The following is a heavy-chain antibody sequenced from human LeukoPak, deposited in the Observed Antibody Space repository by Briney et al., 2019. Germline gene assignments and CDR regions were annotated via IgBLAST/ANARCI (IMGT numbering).Heavy chain of an antibody. CDR1: GYTLTELS. CDR3: ATGLTGFRGYYYYGMDV. J-gene: IGHJ6*02. V-gene: IGHV1-24*01. CDR2: FDPEDGET. Sequence: ASVKVSCKVSGYTLTELSMHWVRQAPGKGLEWMGGFDPEDGETIYAQKFQGRVTMTEDTSTDTAYMELSSLRSEDTAVYYCATGLTGFRGYYYYGMDVWGQGTTATVSS. D-gene: IGHD3-10*01.